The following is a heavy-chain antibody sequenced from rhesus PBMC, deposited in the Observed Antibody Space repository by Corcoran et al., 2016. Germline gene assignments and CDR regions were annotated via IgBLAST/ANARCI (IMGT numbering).Heavy chain of an antibody. CDR3: ARGYSYSYGLDY. V-gene: IGHV2-174*01. D-gene: IGHD5-12*01. Sequence: QVTLKESGPALVKPTQTLTLTCTFSGFSISTSGMGVGWIRQPPGKALEWLALIYWDDDKYYSTSRKSRRTIAKDTSKNQVVLTMTNMDPVDTATYYCARGYSYSYGLDYWGQGVLVTVSS. CDR1: GFSISTSGMG. J-gene: IGHJ4*01. CDR2: IYWDDDK.